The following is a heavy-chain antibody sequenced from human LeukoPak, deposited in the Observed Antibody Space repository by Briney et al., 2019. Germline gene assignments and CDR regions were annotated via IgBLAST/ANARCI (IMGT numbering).Heavy chain of an antibody. D-gene: IGHD5-12*01. J-gene: IGHJ4*02. V-gene: IGHV3-23*01. Sequence: GGSLRLSCAASGFTFNIYAMNWVRQASGKGLEWVSTISGSGISTYYADSVKGRFAVSRDNSKNTLYLQMNSLRAEDTAVYFCAKDQHGYDKPIDYWGQGTLVTVSS. CDR3: AKDQHGYDKPIDY. CDR1: GFTFNIYA. CDR2: ISGSGIST.